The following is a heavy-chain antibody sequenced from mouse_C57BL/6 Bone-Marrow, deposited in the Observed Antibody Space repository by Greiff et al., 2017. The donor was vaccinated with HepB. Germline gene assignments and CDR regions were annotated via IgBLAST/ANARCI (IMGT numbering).Heavy chain of an antibody. CDR2: IYPGGGYT. D-gene: IGHD1-1*01. CDR1: GYTFTNYW. V-gene: IGHV1-63*01. J-gene: IGHJ2*01. Sequence: LVESGAELVRPGTSVKMSCKASGYTFTNYWIGWAKQRPGHGLEWIGDIYPGGGYTNYNEKFKGKATLTADKSSSTAYMQFSSLTSEDSAIYYCARTYGSSCWGQGTTLTVSS. CDR3: ARTYGSSC.